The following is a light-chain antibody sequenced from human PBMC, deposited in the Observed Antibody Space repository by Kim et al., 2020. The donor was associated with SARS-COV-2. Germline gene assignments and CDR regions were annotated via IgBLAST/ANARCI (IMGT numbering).Light chain of an antibody. J-gene: IGLJ2*01. V-gene: IGLV6-57*03. CDR1: GGSIANNF. CDR2: EDS. Sequence: NFMLTQPHSVLESPGNTVTISCSRSGGSIANNFVQWYQQRPGSAPTAVIYEDSQRPSGVPDRFSGSIDSSSNSASLTISGLKTEDEADYYCQSYDTNSVIFGGGTQLTVL. CDR3: QSYDTNSVI.